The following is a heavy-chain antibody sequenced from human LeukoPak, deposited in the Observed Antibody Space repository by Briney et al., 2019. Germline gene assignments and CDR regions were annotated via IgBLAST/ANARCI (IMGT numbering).Heavy chain of an antibody. V-gene: IGHV3-21*01. CDR3: ARASGTYYPADY. J-gene: IGHJ4*02. CDR2: ISSSSGYI. D-gene: IGHD1-26*01. CDR1: GFTFSSYS. Sequence: GGSLRLSCAASGFTFSSYSMNWVRQAPGKGLEWVSSISSSSGYIYYADSVKGRFTISRDNAKNSLYLQMNSLRAEDTAVYYCARASGTYYPADYWGQGTLVTVSS.